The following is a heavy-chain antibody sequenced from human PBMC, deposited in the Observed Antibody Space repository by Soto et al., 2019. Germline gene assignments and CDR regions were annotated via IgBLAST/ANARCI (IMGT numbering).Heavy chain of an antibody. J-gene: IGHJ4*02. V-gene: IGHV3-23*01. CDR1: GFTFSSYA. CDR3: AKDRGSSWYYGSIDY. CDR2: ISGSGDST. Sequence: EVQLLESGGGLVQPGGSLRLSCAASGFTFSSYAMSWVRQAPGKGLDWVSVISGSGDSTYYADSVKGRFTISRDNSKNTLSLQMNSLRAEDTAVYYCAKDRGSSWYYGSIDYWGQGTLVTVSS. D-gene: IGHD6-13*01.